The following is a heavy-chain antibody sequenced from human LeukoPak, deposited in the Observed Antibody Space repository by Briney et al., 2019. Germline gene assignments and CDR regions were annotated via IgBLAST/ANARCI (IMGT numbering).Heavy chain of an antibody. Sequence: ASVKVSCKASGYTFTSKYMHWVRQAPGQGPEWMGVINPSGGGTSYAQKFQGRVTMTRDMSTSTDYMELSSLRSEDTAVYYCARDNSVGDTAWWFDPWGQGTLVTVSS. D-gene: IGHD1-26*01. CDR2: INPSGGGT. CDR1: GYTFTSKY. CDR3: ARDNSVGDTAWWFDP. J-gene: IGHJ5*02. V-gene: IGHV1-46*01.